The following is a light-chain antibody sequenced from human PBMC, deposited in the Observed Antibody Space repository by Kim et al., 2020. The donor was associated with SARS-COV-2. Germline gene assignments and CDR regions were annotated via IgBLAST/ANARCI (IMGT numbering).Light chain of an antibody. V-gene: IGKV1-33*01. CDR1: QDVTHW. J-gene: IGKJ4*01. Sequence: DIQVTQSPSSLSASVGDRVTITCQANQDVTHWLNCYQHKSGKAPKLLLYDASTLETGVPSRFSGRGSGTDLTSTISSMQPADIATYYCLVYDNVCLTFGGGTKVDIK. CDR2: DAS. CDR3: LVYDNVCLT.